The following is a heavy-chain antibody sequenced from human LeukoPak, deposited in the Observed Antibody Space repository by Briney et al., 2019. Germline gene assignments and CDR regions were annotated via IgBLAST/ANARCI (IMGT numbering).Heavy chain of an antibody. V-gene: IGHV4-59*01. Sequence: SETLSLTCTVSGGSISSYYWSWIRQPPGKGLEWIGYIYYSGSTYYNPSLRSRVTISVDTSKNQFSLKLSSVTAADTAVYYCAGTSEGRYYYYSSGFSYYYYYMDVWGKGTTVTISS. CDR1: GGSISSYY. D-gene: IGHD3-22*01. CDR3: AGTSEGRYYYYSSGFSYYYYYMDV. CDR2: IYYSGST. J-gene: IGHJ6*03.